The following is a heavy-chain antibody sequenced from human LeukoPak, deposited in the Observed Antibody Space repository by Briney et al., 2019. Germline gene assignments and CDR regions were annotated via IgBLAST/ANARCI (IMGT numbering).Heavy chain of an antibody. V-gene: IGHV3-21*01. CDR2: ISSSSSYI. CDR3: ARFNSGWYNYYYYYMDV. CDR1: GFTFSSYS. J-gene: IGHJ6*03. Sequence: PGGSLRLSCAASGFTFSSYSMNWVRQAPGKGLEWVSSISSSSSYIYYADSVKGRFTISRDNAKNSLYLQMNSLRAEDTAVYYCARFNSGWYNYYYYYMDVWGKGTTVTVSS. D-gene: IGHD6-19*01.